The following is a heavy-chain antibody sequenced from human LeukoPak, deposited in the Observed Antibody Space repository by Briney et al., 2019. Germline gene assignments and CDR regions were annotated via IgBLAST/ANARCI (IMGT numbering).Heavy chain of an antibody. CDR3: AGEDNSSGYRPFDI. V-gene: IGHV1-69*13. Sequence: SVKVSCKASGGTFSSYAISWVRQAPGQGLEWMGGIIPIFGTANYAQEFQGRVTITADESTSTAYMELSSLRSEDTAVYYCAGEDNSSGYRPFDIWGQGTMVTVPS. CDR1: GGTFSSYA. CDR2: IIPIFGTA. J-gene: IGHJ3*02. D-gene: IGHD3-22*01.